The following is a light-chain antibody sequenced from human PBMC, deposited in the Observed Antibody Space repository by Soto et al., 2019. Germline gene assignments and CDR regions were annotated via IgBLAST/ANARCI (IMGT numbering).Light chain of an antibody. CDR2: EVN. CDR1: SSDVGGYNY. CDR3: NSYTNSNTQI. V-gene: IGLV2-14*01. J-gene: IGLJ2*01. Sequence: QSALTQPASVSGSPGQSITISCTGTSSDVGGYNYVSWYQQHPGKAPKLMIYEVNNRPSGVSNRFSGSKSGNMASLTISGLQDEDEADYYCNSYTNSNTQIFGGGTKLTVL.